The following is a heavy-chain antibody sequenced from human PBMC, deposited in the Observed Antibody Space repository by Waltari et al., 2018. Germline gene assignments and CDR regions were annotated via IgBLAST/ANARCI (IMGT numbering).Heavy chain of an antibody. D-gene: IGHD3-16*01. CDR1: GFTFDDYA. J-gene: IGHJ3*02. Sequence: GGLVQPGRSLRLSCAASGFTFDDYAMHWVRQAPGKGLEWVSGISWNSGSIGYADSVKGRFTISRDNAKNSLYLQMNSLRAEDTALYYCAKDDYHERAFDIWGQGTMVTVSS. CDR3: AKDDYHERAFDI. CDR2: ISWNSGSI. V-gene: IGHV3-9*01.